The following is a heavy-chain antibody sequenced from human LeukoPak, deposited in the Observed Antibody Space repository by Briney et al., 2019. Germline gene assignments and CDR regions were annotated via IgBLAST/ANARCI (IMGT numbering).Heavy chain of an antibody. J-gene: IGHJ4*02. CDR3: AKNERYSSSWFDY. D-gene: IGHD6-13*01. Sequence: GGSLRLSCAASGFTFSDYYMSWIRQAPGKGLEWVSYISSSGSTIYYADSVKGRFTISRDNAKNSLYLQMNSLRAEDTAVYYCAKNERYSSSWFDYWGQGTLVTVSS. CDR1: GFTFSDYY. V-gene: IGHV3-11*01. CDR2: ISSSGSTI.